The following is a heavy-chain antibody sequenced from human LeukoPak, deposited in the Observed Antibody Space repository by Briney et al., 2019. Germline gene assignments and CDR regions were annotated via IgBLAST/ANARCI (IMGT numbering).Heavy chain of an antibody. J-gene: IGHJ4*02. D-gene: IGHD3-22*01. CDR3: AKDMYPTPDYYDSSGYDY. CDR1: GFTFDDYT. V-gene: IGHV3-43*01. CDR2: ISWDGGST. Sequence: GGSLRLSCAASGFTFDDYTMPWVRQAPGKGLEWVSLISWDGGSTYYADSVKGRFTISRDNSKNSLYLQMNSLRTEDTALYYCAKDMYPTPDYYDSSGYDYWGQGTLVTVSS.